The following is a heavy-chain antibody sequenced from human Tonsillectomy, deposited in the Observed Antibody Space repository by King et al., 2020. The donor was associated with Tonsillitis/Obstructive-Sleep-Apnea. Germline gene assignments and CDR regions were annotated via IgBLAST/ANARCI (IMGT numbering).Heavy chain of an antibody. Sequence: VQLVESGGGLVQPGGSLRLSCAASGFIFSDFWMSWIRQAPGKGLEWVANIKEDGSAKYYVDSVKGRFTTSRDNAKNSLYLQMNSLRAEDTAVYYCARGRGTPSGNFFDYWGQGILVTVSS. D-gene: IGHD1/OR15-1a*01. J-gene: IGHJ4*02. CDR2: IKEDGSAK. V-gene: IGHV3-7*03. CDR1: GFIFSDFW. CDR3: ARGRGTPSGNFFDY.